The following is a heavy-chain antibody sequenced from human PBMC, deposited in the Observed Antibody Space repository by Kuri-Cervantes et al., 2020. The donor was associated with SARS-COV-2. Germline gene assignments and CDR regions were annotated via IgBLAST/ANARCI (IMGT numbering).Heavy chain of an antibody. J-gene: IGHJ2*01. CDR1: GFTFSSFG. CDR3: AKVPPRVAWYFDL. D-gene: IGHD2-15*01. CDR2: ISGTGGST. Sequence: GGSLRLPCSAPGFTFSSFGMSWVRQAPGKGLEWVSAISGTGGSTSYADSVKGRFTISRDNSKNTVYLQIYSLRAEDTAVYYCAKVPPRVAWYFDLWGRGTLVTVSS. V-gene: IGHV3-23*01.